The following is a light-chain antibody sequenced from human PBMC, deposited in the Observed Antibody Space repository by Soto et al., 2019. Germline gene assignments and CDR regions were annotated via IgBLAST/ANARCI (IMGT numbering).Light chain of an antibody. J-gene: IGLJ1*01. Sequence: QSALTQPASVSGSPGQSITVSCTGTSSDIGGYIFVSWYQQHPGKAPKLMIYDINNRPSGVSKRFSGSKSSNTASLTISGLQAEDEADYYCVSYTARSSYVFGTGTKVTVL. CDR3: VSYTARSSYV. CDR1: SSDIGGYIF. CDR2: DIN. V-gene: IGLV2-14*01.